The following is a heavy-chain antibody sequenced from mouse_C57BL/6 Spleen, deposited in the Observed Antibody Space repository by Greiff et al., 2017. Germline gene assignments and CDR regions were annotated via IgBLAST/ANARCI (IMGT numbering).Heavy chain of an antibody. Sequence: EVQLQQSGAELVKPGASVKLSCTASGFNIKDYYMHWVKQRTEQGLEWIGRIDPEDGETKYAPKFQGKATITEETSSNTAYLQLSSLTSEDTAVYYCASYYGNFAWFAYWGQGTLVTVSA. CDR2: IDPEDGET. D-gene: IGHD2-1*01. CDR1: GFNIKDYY. J-gene: IGHJ3*01. CDR3: ASYYGNFAWFAY. V-gene: IGHV14-2*01.